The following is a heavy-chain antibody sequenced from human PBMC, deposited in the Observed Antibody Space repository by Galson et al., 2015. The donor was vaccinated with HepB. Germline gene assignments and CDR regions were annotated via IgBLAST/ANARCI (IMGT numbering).Heavy chain of an antibody. V-gene: IGHV3-23*01. CDR3: AKQEYAGATPDYYFDY. CDR2: ISGSSGST. Sequence: SLRLSCAASGFTFSSYAMSWVRQAPGKGLEWVSAISGSSGSTYYADSVKGRFTISRDNSKNTLYLQMNSLRAEDTAVYYCAKQEYAGATPDYYFDYWGQGTLVTVSS. CDR1: GFTFSSYA. D-gene: IGHD1-26*01. J-gene: IGHJ4*02.